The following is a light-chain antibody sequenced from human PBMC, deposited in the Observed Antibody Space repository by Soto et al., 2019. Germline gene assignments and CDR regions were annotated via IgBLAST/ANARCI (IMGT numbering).Light chain of an antibody. V-gene: IGKV3-20*01. J-gene: IGKJ1*01. Sequence: EIVLTQSPGTLSLSPGERAALPCRASQSVSSTYLAWCQKKPGQAPRLLIYGASTRAAGIPDRFSGTGSGTDLTLTISRLDTEYFAVYYCQQYNNWHPWAFGQGTKVDIK. CDR3: QQYNNWHPWA. CDR2: GAS. CDR1: QSVSSTY.